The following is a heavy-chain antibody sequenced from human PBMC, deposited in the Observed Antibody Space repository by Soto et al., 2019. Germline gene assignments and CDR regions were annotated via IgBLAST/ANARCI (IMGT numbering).Heavy chain of an antibody. Sequence: CTVSGDSISGGASFWSWIRQPPGKGLEWIANVYYSGSSYYNPSLKSRLTISVDTTKNQFSLQLKSMTAADTAVYYCAKLSCTSSTCYFPGWFDPWGQGTLVTVSS. CDR3: AKLSCTSSTCYFPGWFDP. V-gene: IGHV4-31*03. CDR1: GDSISGGASF. CDR2: VYYSGSS. D-gene: IGHD2-2*01. J-gene: IGHJ5*02.